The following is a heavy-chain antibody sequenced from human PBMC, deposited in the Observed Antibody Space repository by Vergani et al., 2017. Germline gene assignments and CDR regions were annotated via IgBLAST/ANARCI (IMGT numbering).Heavy chain of an antibody. J-gene: IGHJ4*02. CDR3: AREMVRGKYFDY. CDR2: IYHSGST. CDR1: GGSISSGGYY. D-gene: IGHD3-10*01. V-gene: IGHV4-30-2*01. Sequence: QLQLQESGSGLVKPSQTLSLTCAVSGGSISSGGYYWSWIRQPPGKGLEWIGYIYHSGSTYYNPSLKSRVTISVDRSKNQFSLKLRSVTAADTAVYYCAREMVRGKYFDYWGQGTLVTVSS.